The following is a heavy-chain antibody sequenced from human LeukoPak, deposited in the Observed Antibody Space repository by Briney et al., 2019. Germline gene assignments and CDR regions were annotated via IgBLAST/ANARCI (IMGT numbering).Heavy chain of an antibody. CDR1: GGSFSGYY. CDR3: ARRYYYDSSGYYFDY. D-gene: IGHD3-22*01. V-gene: IGHV4-30-2*01. CDR2: IYHSGST. Sequence: SETLSLTCAVYGGSFSGYYWSWIRQPPGKGLEWIGYIYHSGSTYYNPSLKSRVTISVDRSKNQFSLKLSSVTAADTAVYYCARRYYYDSSGYYFDYWGQGTLVTVSS. J-gene: IGHJ4*02.